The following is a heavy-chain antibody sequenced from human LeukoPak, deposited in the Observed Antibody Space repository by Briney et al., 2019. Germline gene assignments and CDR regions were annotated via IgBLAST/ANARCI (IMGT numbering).Heavy chain of an antibody. Sequence: GGSLRLSCAASGFTFSSYWMSWVRQAPGKGLEWVANIKQDGSEKYYVDSVKGRFTISRDNAKNSLYLQMNSLRAEDTAVYNCARVSIVVVPAANYYFDYWGQGTLVTVSS. CDR2: IKQDGSEK. V-gene: IGHV3-7*01. CDR3: ARVSIVVVPAANYYFDY. D-gene: IGHD2-2*01. CDR1: GFTFSSYW. J-gene: IGHJ4*02.